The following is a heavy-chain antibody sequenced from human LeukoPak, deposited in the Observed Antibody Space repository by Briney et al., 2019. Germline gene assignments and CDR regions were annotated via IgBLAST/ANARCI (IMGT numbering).Heavy chain of an antibody. Sequence: SETLSLTYTVSGGSISSGGYYWSWIRQHPGKGLEWIGYIYYSGSTYYNPSLKSRVTISVDTSKNQFSLKLSSVTAADTAVYHCARDSRRGDYDYWGQRTLVTVSS. V-gene: IGHV4-31*03. J-gene: IGHJ4*02. CDR1: GGSISSGGYY. CDR2: IYYSGST. D-gene: IGHD4-17*01. CDR3: ARDSRRGDYDY.